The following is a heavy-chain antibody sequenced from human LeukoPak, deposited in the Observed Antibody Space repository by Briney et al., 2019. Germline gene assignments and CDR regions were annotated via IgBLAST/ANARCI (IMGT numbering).Heavy chain of an antibody. Sequence: GGSLRLSCVASGFTFGKYWMSWVRQAPGKGLEWVAVISYDGSNKYYADSVKGRFTISRDNSKNTLYLQMNSLRAEDTAVYYCARDPDPETPVYYFDYWGQGTLVTVSS. CDR3: ARDPDPETPVYYFDY. CDR2: ISYDGSNK. V-gene: IGHV3-30*03. D-gene: IGHD4-17*01. J-gene: IGHJ4*02. CDR1: GFTFGKYW.